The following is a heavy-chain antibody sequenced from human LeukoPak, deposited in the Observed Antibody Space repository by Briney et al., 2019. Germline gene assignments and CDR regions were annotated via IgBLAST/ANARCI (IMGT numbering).Heavy chain of an antibody. D-gene: IGHD3-9*01. CDR2: INPNSGNT. J-gene: IGHJ4*02. Sequence: ASVKVSCKASGYTFTTYDINWVRQATGQGLQWMGWINPNSGNTGYAQKFQGRITITRNTSISTVYMELSSLRSEDTAVYYCARGGRVLTRFDYWGQGTLVTVSS. V-gene: IGHV1-8*03. CDR3: ARGGRVLTRFDY. CDR1: GYTFTTYD.